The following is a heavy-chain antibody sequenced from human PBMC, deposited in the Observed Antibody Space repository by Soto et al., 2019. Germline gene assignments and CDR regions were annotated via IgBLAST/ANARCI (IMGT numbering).Heavy chain of an antibody. Sequence: QVQLVESGGGVVQPGRSLRLSCAASGFIFSSFGMHWVRQAPGKGLEWVAIISYDGSNTYYADSVKGRLTISRDNSRNTLYLQMNSLRAEDTAVYYCARDLLGSTGHFDYWGQGTLVTVSS. V-gene: IGHV3-33*01. CDR1: GFIFSSFG. CDR3: ARDLLGSTGHFDY. J-gene: IGHJ4*02. D-gene: IGHD1-1*01. CDR2: ISYDGSNT.